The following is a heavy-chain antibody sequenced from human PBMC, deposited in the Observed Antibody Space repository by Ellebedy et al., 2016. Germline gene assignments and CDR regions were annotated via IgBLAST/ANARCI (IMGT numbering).Heavy chain of an antibody. D-gene: IGHD4-17*01. CDR1: GFTFSDYY. Sequence: GESLKISCAASGFTFSDYYMSWIRQAPGKGLEWLSYISVSGRNKNYAESVRGRFTFSRDNAKSSLYLQMDSLRAEDTAVYYCARGEYDYGADYYYYMDVWGKGTTVTVSS. J-gene: IGHJ6*03. CDR3: ARGEYDYGADYYYYMDV. CDR2: ISVSGRNK. V-gene: IGHV3-11*01.